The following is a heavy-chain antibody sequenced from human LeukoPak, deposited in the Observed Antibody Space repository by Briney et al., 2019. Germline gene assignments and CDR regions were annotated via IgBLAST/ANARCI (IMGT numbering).Heavy chain of an antibody. CDR3: AREGGGHLFYMDV. CDR1: GGSISSSSYY. J-gene: IGHJ6*03. CDR2: IYYSGST. V-gene: IGHV4-39*07. D-gene: IGHD2-15*01. Sequence: SETLSLTCTVSGGSISSSSYYWGWIRQPPGKGLEWIGSIYYSGSTYYNPSLKSRVTISVDTSKNQFSLKLSSVTAADTAVYYCAREGGGHLFYMDVWGKGTTVTVSS.